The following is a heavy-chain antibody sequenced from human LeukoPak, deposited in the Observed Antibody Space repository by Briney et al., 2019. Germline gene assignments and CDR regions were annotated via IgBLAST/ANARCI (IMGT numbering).Heavy chain of an antibody. J-gene: IGHJ4*02. V-gene: IGHV3-21*01. CDR3: AREPTTVSPPG. CDR2: ISSSGAYI. CDR1: GFNFRSYS. Sequence: GGSLRLSCAASGFNFRSYSMNWVRQAPGKGLEGVSSISSSGAYIFYADSVKGRFPISRDNAKNSLYLRMNSLRAEDTAVYYCAREPTTVSPPGWGQGTLVTVSS. D-gene: IGHD4-11*01.